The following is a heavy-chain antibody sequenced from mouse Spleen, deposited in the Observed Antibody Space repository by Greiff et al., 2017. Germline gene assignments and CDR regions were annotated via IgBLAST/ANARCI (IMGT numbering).Heavy chain of an antibody. Sequence: EVQLQESGGGLVQPGGSMKLSCVASGFTFSNYWMNWVRQSPEKGLEWVAQIRLKSDNYATHYAESVRGRFTISREDSKSSVYLQMNNLRAEDSGIYYCTDLGADYWGQGTTLTVSS. D-gene: IGHD3-3*01. CDR2: IRLKSDNYAT. V-gene: IGHV6-3*01. J-gene: IGHJ2*01. CDR1: GFTFSNYW. CDR3: TDLGADY.